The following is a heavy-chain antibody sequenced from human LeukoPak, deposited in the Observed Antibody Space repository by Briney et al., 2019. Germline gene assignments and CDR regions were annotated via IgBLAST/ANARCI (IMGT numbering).Heavy chain of an antibody. CDR1: GFTFSTYC. CDR3: XXXXTDHYNMDV. V-gene: IGHV3-48*01. J-gene: IGHJ6*02. CDR2: ISSRGTAI. Sequence: PGGSLRLSCAASGFTFSTYCMIWVRQAPGKGLEWLSYISSRGTAIYYADSVKGRFTISRDNAKNSLYLQMNSFGAEDTAVYYXXXXXTDHYNMDVWGQGTTVIVSS.